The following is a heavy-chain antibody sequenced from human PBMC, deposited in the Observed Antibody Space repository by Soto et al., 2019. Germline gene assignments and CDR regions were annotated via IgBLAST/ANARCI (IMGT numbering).Heavy chain of an antibody. CDR3: ATLTYCSSASCPNYDYVIDV. J-gene: IGHJ6*02. V-gene: IGHV3-21*06. CDR2: IGISSNYI. Sequence: PGGSLRLSCAASGFTFTTYSLTWVRQAPGKGLEWVASIGISSNYIYYADSVKGRFTISRGNAKNALFLQMNSLRAEDTAVYYCATLTYCSSASCPNYDYVIDVRGQGTTVTVSS. D-gene: IGHD2-2*01. CDR1: GFTFTTYS.